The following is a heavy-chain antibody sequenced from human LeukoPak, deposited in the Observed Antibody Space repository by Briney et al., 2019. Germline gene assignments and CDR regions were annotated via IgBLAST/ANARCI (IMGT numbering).Heavy chain of an antibody. J-gene: IGHJ3*02. V-gene: IGHV3-53*01. CDR1: GFAVSSNY. CDR2: IYSGSNI. D-gene: IGHD1-26*01. Sequence: PGGSLGLSCAASGFAVSSNYMSWVRQAPGKGLEWVSVIYSGSNIHYTESVKGRFTISRDNSRNTLYLQMNSLRVEDTAVYYCARNLGATGPHDAFDICGHGTMVTVSS. CDR3: ARNLGATGPHDAFDI.